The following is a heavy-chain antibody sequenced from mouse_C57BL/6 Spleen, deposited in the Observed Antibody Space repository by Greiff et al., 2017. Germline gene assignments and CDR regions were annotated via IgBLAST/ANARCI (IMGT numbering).Heavy chain of an antibody. J-gene: IGHJ2*01. Sequence: VQLQQSGAELVRPGASVKLSCKASGYTFTDYYINWVKQRPGQGLEWIARIYPGSGTTYYNEKFKGKATLTAEKSSSTAYMQLSSLPSEDSAVYFCARNYYGSSPYFDDWGQGTTLTVSS. V-gene: IGHV1-76*01. CDR3: ARNYYGSSPYFDD. D-gene: IGHD1-1*01. CDR2: IYPGSGTT. CDR1: GYTFTDYY.